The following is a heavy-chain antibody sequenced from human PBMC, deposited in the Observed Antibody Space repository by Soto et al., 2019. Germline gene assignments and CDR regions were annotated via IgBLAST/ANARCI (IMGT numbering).Heavy chain of an antibody. CDR1: GGSISSSSYY. CDR2: IYYSGST. V-gene: IGHV4-39*01. Sequence: QLQLQESGPGLVKPSETLSLTCTVSGGSISSSSYYWGWIRQPPGKGLEWIGSIYYSGSTYYNPSLKSRVTISVDTXXNXSXXKLSSVTAADTAVYYCARNEGDFWSGQKLDYGMDVWGQGTTVTVSS. J-gene: IGHJ6*02. CDR3: ARNEGDFWSGQKLDYGMDV. D-gene: IGHD3-3*01.